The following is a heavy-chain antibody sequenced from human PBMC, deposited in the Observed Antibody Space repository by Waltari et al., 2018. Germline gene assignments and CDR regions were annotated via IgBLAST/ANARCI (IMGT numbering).Heavy chain of an antibody. J-gene: IGHJ5*02. CDR2: IYSGGST. D-gene: IGHD1-26*01. Sequence: EVQLVESGGGLVQPGGSLRLSCAASGFSVSGVYMTWVRQAPGKGLQCVSIIYSGGSTYYADSAKGRFTISRDNSKNTVFLQMNSLRVDDTSVYYCARPVGNETWGQGTLVTVSS. V-gene: IGHV3-53*01. CDR1: GFSVSGVY. CDR3: ARPVGNET.